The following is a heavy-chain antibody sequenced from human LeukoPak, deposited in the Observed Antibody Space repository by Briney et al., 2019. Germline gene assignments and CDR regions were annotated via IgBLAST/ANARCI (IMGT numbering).Heavy chain of an antibody. V-gene: IGHV4-61*02. CDR2: IYTSGST. Sequence: PSQTLSLTCTVSGDSISSGDYYWSWIRQPAGKGLEWIGRIYTSGSTNYNPSLKSRVTMSVDTSKNQFSLKLSSVTAADTAVYYCARDRSSGSYLGDAFDIWGQGTMVTVSS. CDR3: ARDRSSGSYLGDAFDI. CDR1: GDSISSGDYY. J-gene: IGHJ3*02. D-gene: IGHD1-26*01.